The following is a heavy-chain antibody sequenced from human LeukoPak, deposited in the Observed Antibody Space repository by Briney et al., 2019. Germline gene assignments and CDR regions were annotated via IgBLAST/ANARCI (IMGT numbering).Heavy chain of an antibody. D-gene: IGHD2-15*01. CDR1: GFSVSNNY. CDR2: ISSAGGT. J-gene: IGHJ4*02. V-gene: IGHV3-66*01. Sequence: PGGSLRLSCVTSGFSVSNNYMSWVRQAPGKGLEWVSDISSAGGTYYAHYVKASLTLSRDLSKNTQFLLMNSLPVEDTAIYYCARVAYTSSWGERYYFDYWGQGALVTVSS. CDR3: ARVAYTSSWGERYYFDY.